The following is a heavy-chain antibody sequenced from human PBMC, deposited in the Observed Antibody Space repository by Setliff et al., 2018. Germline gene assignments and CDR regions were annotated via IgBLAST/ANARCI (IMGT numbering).Heavy chain of an antibody. V-gene: IGHV5-51*01. Sequence: GESLKISCKASEYTFSDYWIGWVRQMPGKGLEWMGVVYCGDSDTRYSPSFQGQVTMSADRSIRSAYLQWSSLKASDTAMYYCARHPYYDSSGYYSYFDYWGQGALVTVSS. CDR1: EYTFSDYW. CDR3: ARHPYYDSSGYYSYFDY. CDR2: VYCGDSDT. J-gene: IGHJ4*02. D-gene: IGHD3-22*01.